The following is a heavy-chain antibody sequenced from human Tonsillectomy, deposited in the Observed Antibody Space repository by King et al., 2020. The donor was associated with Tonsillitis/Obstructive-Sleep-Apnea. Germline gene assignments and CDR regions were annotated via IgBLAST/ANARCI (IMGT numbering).Heavy chain of an antibody. CDR3: ARSEAEYFQH. CDR2: IYYSGST. J-gene: IGHJ1*01. V-gene: IGHV4-39*01. CDR1: GGSISRSSYY. Sequence: LQLQESGPGLVKPSETLSLTCTVSGGSISRSSYYWGWIRQPPGKGLEGIGSIYYSGSTYYNPSLKSLVTISVDTSKNQFSLKLSSVTAADTAVYYCARSEAEYFQHWGQGTLVTVSS.